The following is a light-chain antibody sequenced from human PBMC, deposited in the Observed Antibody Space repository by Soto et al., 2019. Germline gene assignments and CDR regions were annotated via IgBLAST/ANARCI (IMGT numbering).Light chain of an antibody. V-gene: IGKV1-5*03. CDR3: QQYNSNSVWT. CDR1: QSISKW. Sequence: DIQMTQSPSTLSASVGDRVTITCRASQSISKWLAWYQQKPGKVPKLLISKASTLQSGVPSRFSGSGSGTELTLTISSLQSDDFAAYYGQQYNSNSVWTFGQGTKVEVK. CDR2: KAS. J-gene: IGKJ1*01.